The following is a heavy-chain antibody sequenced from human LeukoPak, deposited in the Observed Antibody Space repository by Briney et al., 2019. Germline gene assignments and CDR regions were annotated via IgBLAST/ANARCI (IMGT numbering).Heavy chain of an antibody. D-gene: IGHD5-24*01. Sequence: PSQTLSLTCTVSGGPISSGAYYWSWIRQHPGKGLEWIGYFYYSGSTYYNPSLKSRVTISVDTSKNQFSLDLSSVTAADTAVYYCARDLGDGYLANDYWGQGTLVTVSS. CDR2: FYYSGST. CDR1: GGPISSGAYY. V-gene: IGHV4-31*03. J-gene: IGHJ4*02. CDR3: ARDLGDGYLANDY.